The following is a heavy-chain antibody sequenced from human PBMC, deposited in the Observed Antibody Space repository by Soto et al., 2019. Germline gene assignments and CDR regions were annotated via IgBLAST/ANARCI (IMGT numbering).Heavy chain of an antibody. J-gene: IGHJ4*02. CDR1: GFTFSSYA. CDR3: AKGLSGGDYQLVFDY. CDR2: ISGSGGST. D-gene: IGHD4-17*01. Sequence: GGSLRLSCAASGFTFSSYAMSWVRQAPGKGLEWVSAISGSGGSTYYADSVKGRFTISRDNSKNTLYLQMNSLRAEDTAVYYCAKGLSGGDYQLVFDYWGQGTLVTVSS. V-gene: IGHV3-23*01.